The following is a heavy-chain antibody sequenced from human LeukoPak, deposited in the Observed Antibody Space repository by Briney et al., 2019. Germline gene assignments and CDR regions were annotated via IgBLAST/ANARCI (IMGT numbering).Heavy chain of an antibody. D-gene: IGHD3-9*01. J-gene: IGHJ6*02. Sequence: GGSLGLSCAASGFTFSGYGMHWVRQAPGKGLEWVAVISYDGSNKYYADSVKGRFTISRDNSKNTLYLQMNSLRAEDTAVYYCAKDLDDYDTYGMDVWGQGTTVTVSS. CDR3: AKDLDDYDTYGMDV. V-gene: IGHV3-30*18. CDR2: ISYDGSNK. CDR1: GFTFSGYG.